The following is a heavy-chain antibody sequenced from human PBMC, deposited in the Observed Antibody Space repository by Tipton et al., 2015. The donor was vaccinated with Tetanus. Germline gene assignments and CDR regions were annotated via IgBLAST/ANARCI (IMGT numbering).Heavy chain of an antibody. D-gene: IGHD3-22*01. Sequence: QLVQSGAEVKKPGASVKVSCKASGYTFTNYGISWVRQAPGQGLEWMGWISIYNGNTNYAEKIQGRVAMTTDTSTNTAYMEVRSLRSDDTAVYYCARRPKYYYDSSGSWFDLWGQGTLVTVSS. J-gene: IGHJ5*02. CDR2: ISIYNGNT. CDR3: ARRPKYYYDSSGSWFDL. V-gene: IGHV1-18*01. CDR1: GYTFTNYG.